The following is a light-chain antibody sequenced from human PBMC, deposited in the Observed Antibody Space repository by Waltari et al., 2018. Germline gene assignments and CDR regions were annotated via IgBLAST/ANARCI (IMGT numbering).Light chain of an antibody. V-gene: IGLV5-37*01. Sequence: QPVLTPPPSSSASPGDSARLTRTLPRDFNVCDFLISWYQQRPGSPPRFLLYYNSDSEKAQGSGVPSRFSGSKDASANAGILLISGLQSEDEADYYCMFWPSNVWVFGGGTKLTVL. J-gene: IGLJ3*02. CDR2: YNSDSEK. CDR1: RDFNVCDFL. CDR3: MFWPSNVWV.